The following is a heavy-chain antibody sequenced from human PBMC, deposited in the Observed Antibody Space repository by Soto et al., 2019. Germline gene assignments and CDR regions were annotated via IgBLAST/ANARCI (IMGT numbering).Heavy chain of an antibody. V-gene: IGHV3-23*05. CDR2: IDKSGGDT. CDR3: AKDTYSRSWYF. CDR1: GFTFTNYL. J-gene: IGHJ4*02. D-gene: IGHD6-19*01. Sequence: EVQLLESGGDLVQPGGSLRLSCAASGFTFTNYLMTWVRQAPGKGLEWVSSIDKSGGDTYYADSVKGRFTISRDTSKNTLYLQMNGLRAEDTALYYCAKDTYSRSWYFWGQGTLVTVSS.